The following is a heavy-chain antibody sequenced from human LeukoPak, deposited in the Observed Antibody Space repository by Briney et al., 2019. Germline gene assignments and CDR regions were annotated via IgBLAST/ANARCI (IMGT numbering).Heavy chain of an antibody. J-gene: IGHJ4*02. Sequence: SETLSPTCTVSGGSISSGGYYWSWIRQHPGKGLEWIGYIYYSGSTYYNPSLKSRVTISVDTSKNQFSLKLSSVTAADTAVYYCARVVYEYVWGSYRQYYFDYWGQGTLVTVSS. D-gene: IGHD3-16*02. V-gene: IGHV4-31*03. CDR3: ARVVYEYVWGSYRQYYFDY. CDR2: IYYSGST. CDR1: GGSISSGGYY.